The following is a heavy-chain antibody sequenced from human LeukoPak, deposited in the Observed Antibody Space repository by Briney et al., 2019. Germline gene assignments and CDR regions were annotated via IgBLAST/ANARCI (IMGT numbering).Heavy chain of an antibody. CDR3: ARGLGDLDWFDP. D-gene: IGHD3-16*01. CDR1: GFTFSSYA. J-gene: IGHJ5*02. CDR2: ISYDGSNK. V-gene: IGHV3-30*04. Sequence: GGSLRLSCAASGFTFSSYAMHWVRQAPGKGLEWVAVISYDGSNKYYADSVKGRFTISRDNSKNTLYLQMNSLRAEDTAVYYCARGLGDLDWFDPWGQGTLVTVSS.